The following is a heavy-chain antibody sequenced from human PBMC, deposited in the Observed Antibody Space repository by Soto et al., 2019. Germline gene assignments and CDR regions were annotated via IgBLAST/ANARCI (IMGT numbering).Heavy chain of an antibody. V-gene: IGHV1-2*04. CDR1: GYTFTGYY. D-gene: IGHD6-6*01. CDR2: INPNSGGT. J-gene: IGHJ6*02. Sequence: ASVKVSCKASGYTFTGYYMHWVRQAPGQGLEWMGWINPNSGGTNYAQKFQGWVTVTRDTSISTAYMELSRLRSDDTAVYYCARDSKQLAKTYYYYGMDVWGQGTTVTVSS. CDR3: ARDSKQLAKTYYYYGMDV.